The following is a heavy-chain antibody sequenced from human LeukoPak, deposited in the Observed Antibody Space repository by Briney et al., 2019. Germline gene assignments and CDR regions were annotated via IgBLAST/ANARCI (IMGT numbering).Heavy chain of an antibody. V-gene: IGHV4-39*01. CDR3: ARRTAIVNSSFDY. CDR2: IYYLATS. Sequence: SETLSLNCTVSGGSISSSSYYWGWIRQPPGKGLEWNGSIYYLATSYYNPSLNSRLTISVHPSKNQFSLKLSSVTAADTAVYYCARRTAIVNSSFDYWRQGTLVTVSS. J-gene: IGHJ4*02. D-gene: IGHD5-18*01. CDR1: GGSISSSSYY.